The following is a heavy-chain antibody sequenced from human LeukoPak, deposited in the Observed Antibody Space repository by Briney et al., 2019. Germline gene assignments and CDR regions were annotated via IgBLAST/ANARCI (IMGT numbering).Heavy chain of an antibody. CDR1: GYTFTIYY. V-gene: IGHV1-46*01. D-gene: IGHD3-22*01. Sequence: GASVKVSFKASGYTFTIYYMHWVRQAPGQGLEWMGIINPSGGSTSYAQKFQGRVTMTRDTSTSTVYMELSSLRSEDTAVYYCARPLVDYYDSGAFDIWGQGTMVTVSS. CDR2: INPSGGST. CDR3: ARPLVDYYDSGAFDI. J-gene: IGHJ3*02.